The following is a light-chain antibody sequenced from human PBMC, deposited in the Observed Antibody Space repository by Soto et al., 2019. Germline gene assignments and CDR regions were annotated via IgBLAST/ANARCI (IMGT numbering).Light chain of an antibody. V-gene: IGKV3-20*01. CDR3: QQSGSSPPT. J-gene: IGKJ1*01. CDR2: GAS. CDR1: QSVSSSY. Sequence: EIVLTHSPGTLSLSPGEIATLSCRASQSVSSSYLAWYQQKPGQAPRLLIYGASSRATGIPDRFSGSGSGTDFTLTISRLEPEDFAVYYCQQSGSSPPTFGQGTKVDIK.